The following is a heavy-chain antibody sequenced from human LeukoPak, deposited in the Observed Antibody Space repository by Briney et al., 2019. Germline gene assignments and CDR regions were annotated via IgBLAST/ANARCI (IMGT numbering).Heavy chain of an antibody. CDR1: GYTFTNNG. V-gene: IGHV1-18*01. J-gene: IGHJ6*02. CDR2: ISAYNGDT. CDR3: ASDSAPYSSSWYSSDFYYYYGMDV. D-gene: IGHD6-13*01. Sequence: ASVKVSCKASGYTFTNNGISWVRQAPGQGLEWMGWISAYNGDTNYAQKFQGRVTITRDTSASTAYMELSSLRSEDTAVYYCASDSAPYSSSWYSSDFYYYYGMDVWGQGTTVTVSS.